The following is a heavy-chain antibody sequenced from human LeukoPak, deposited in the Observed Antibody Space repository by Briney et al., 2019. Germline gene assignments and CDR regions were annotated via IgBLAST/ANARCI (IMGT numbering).Heavy chain of an antibody. CDR2: IIPIFGTA. J-gene: IGHJ4*02. CDR1: AGTFSSYA. Sequence: SVTVSCKASAGTFSSYAISWVRQAPGQGLEWMGGIIPIFGTANYAQKFQGRVTITADESTSTAYMELSSLRSEDTAVYYCARDRTAMTLFDYWGQGTLVTVSS. V-gene: IGHV1-69*01. D-gene: IGHD5-18*01. CDR3: ARDRTAMTLFDY.